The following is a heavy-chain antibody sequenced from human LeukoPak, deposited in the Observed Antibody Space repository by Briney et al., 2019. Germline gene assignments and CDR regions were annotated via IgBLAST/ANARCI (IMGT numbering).Heavy chain of an antibody. CDR3: ARDFIYSQVYLERLWFDP. Sequence: SETLSLTCTVSGGSISSGSYYWSWIRQPAGKGLEWIGRIYTSGSTNYNPSLKSRVTISVDTSKNQFSLKLSSVTAADTAVYYCARDFIYSQVYLERLWFDPWGQGTLVTVSS. CDR2: IYTSGST. D-gene: IGHD1-20*01. CDR1: GGSISSGSYY. V-gene: IGHV4-61*02. J-gene: IGHJ5*02.